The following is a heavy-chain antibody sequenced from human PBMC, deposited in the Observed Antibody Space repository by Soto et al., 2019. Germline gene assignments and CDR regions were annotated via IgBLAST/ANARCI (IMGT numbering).Heavy chain of an antibody. CDR2: ISGKNGNT. CDR3: ARVSSYIVVVPDYGMDV. V-gene: IGHV1-18*04. Sequence: QVQLVQSGVEVKKPGASVKVSCKASGYTFISHGISWVRQAPGQGLEWMGWISGKNGNTNYAQKRQGRVTLTTDTYTSTAYMELRSLRSDDTAVYYCARVSSYIVVVPDYGMDVWGHGTTVTVSS. CDR1: GYTFISHG. J-gene: IGHJ6*02. D-gene: IGHD2-15*01.